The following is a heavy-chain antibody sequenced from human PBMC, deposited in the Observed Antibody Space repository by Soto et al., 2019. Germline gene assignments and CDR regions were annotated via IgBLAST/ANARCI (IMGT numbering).Heavy chain of an antibody. CDR3: ARVGCRGGNCYPSDALQE. CDR1: GYTFSSYC. D-gene: IGHD2-15*01. V-gene: IGHV5-51*01. Sequence: GEFLKISCEGSGYTFSSYCIGLVLRVPGKGLDWMVIIYPCDSDARYSPSFQDQVTISADKSLTTAYMQWNSLRAADRGIYYCARVGCRGGNCYPSDALQEWGQGAQVNVCS. J-gene: IGHJ4*02. CDR2: IYPCDSDA.